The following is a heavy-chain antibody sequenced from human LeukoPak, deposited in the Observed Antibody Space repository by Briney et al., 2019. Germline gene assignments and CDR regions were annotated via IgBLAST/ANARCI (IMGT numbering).Heavy chain of an antibody. CDR1: GYTFTGYY. CDR2: IIPNNGAT. J-gene: IGHJ6*02. Sequence: ASVKVSCKASGYTFTGYYMHWVRQAPGQGLEWMEWIIPNNGATKYAQKFQGRVTMTWDTSISAVYMELSRLISDDTAVYYCARGEEGNYYYYYGMDVWGQGTTVTVSS. CDR3: ARGEEGNYYYYYGMDV. V-gene: IGHV1-2*02.